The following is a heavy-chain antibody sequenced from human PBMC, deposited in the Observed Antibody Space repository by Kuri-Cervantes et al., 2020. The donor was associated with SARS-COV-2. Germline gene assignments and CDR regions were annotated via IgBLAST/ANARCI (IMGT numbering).Heavy chain of an antibody. CDR3: ARAAGTGWFDP. CDR2: MNPNSGNT. V-gene: IGHV1-8*02. D-gene: IGHD1-14*01. J-gene: IGHJ5*02. Sequence: ASVKVSCKASGYTFTSYGISWVRQAPRQGLEWMGWMNPNSGNTGYAQKFQGRVTMTRNTSISTAYMELSSLRSEDTAVYYCARAAGTGWFDPWGQGTLVTVSS. CDR1: GYTFTSYG.